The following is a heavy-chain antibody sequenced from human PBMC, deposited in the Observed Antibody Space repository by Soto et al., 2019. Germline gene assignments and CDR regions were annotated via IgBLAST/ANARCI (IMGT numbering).Heavy chain of an antibody. CDR2: IYSGGST. CDR3: ARYSGYDQGDAFDI. Sequence: EVQLVESGGGLVQPGGSLRLSCAASGFTVSSNYMSWVRQAPGKGLEWVSVIYSGGSTYYADSVKGRFTISRHNSKNTLYLQMNSLRAEDTAVYYCARYSGYDQGDAFDIGGQGTMVTVSS. J-gene: IGHJ3*02. V-gene: IGHV3-53*04. CDR1: GFTVSSNY. D-gene: IGHD5-12*01.